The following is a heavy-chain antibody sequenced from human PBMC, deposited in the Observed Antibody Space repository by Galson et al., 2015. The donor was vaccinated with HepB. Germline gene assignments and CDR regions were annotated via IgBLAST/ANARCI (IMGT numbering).Heavy chain of an antibody. Sequence: PALVKPTQTLTLTCTFSGFSLSTSGMCVSWIRLPPGKALEWLARIDWGDDKYYSTSLKTRLTISKDTSKNQVVLTMTNMDPVDTATYYCARTTEIITAAGIFDYWGQGTLVTVSS. CDR3: ARTTEIITAAGIFDY. V-gene: IGHV2-70*11. CDR1: GFSLSTSGMC. CDR2: IDWGDDK. J-gene: IGHJ4*02. D-gene: IGHD6-13*01.